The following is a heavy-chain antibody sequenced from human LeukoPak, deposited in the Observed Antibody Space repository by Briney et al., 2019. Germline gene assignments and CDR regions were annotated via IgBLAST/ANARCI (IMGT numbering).Heavy chain of an antibody. V-gene: IGHV3-30*04. CDR3: ATPKKQWHIFSG. D-gene: IGHD6-19*01. CDR2: ISFDGSNK. CDR1: GFTFSSYA. Sequence: GRSLRLSCAASGFTFSSYAMHWVRQAPGKGLEWVAVISFDGSNKYYADSVKGRFTISRDNSKNTLYLQMNSLRAEDTAVYYCATPKKQWHIFSGWGQGTLVTV. J-gene: IGHJ4*02.